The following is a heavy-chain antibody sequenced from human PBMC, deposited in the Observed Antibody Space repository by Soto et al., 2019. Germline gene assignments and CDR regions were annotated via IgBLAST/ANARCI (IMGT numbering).Heavy chain of an antibody. CDR3: ARQETYYDIPRGDPFDI. CDR2: IYYSGST. D-gene: IGHD3-9*01. Sequence: SETLSLTCTVSGGSISSSSYYWGWIRQPPGKGLEWIGSIYYSGSTYYNPSLKSRVTISVDTSKNQFSLKLSSVTAADTAVYYCARQETYYDIPRGDPFDIWGQGTMVTVSS. V-gene: IGHV4-39*01. CDR1: GGSISSSSYY. J-gene: IGHJ3*02.